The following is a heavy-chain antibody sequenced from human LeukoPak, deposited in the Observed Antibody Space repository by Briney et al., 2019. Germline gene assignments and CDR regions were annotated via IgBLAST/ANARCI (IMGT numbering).Heavy chain of an antibody. Sequence: ASVKVSCKASGYTFTSYDINWVRQATGQGLEWMGWMNPNSGNTGYAQKFQGRVTITRNTSISTAYMELSSLRSEDTAVHYCARVSGWPHDAFDIWGQGTMVTVSS. CDR1: GYTFTSYD. D-gene: IGHD2-15*01. V-gene: IGHV1-8*03. CDR2: MNPNSGNT. J-gene: IGHJ3*02. CDR3: ARVSGWPHDAFDI.